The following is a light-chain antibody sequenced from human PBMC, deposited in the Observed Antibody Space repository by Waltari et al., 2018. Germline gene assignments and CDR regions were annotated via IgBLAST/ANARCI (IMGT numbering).Light chain of an antibody. Sequence: QSALTQPPSASGSPGQSVTISCTGTSTDVGGYNYVSWYQQHPGKAPKLMIYEVSKRPSGVPDRFSGSKSGYTASLTVSGLQAEDEAEYFCSSYAGSNNVVFGGGTKLTVL. CDR3: SSYAGSNNVV. V-gene: IGLV2-8*01. CDR1: STDVGGYNY. CDR2: EVS. J-gene: IGLJ2*01.